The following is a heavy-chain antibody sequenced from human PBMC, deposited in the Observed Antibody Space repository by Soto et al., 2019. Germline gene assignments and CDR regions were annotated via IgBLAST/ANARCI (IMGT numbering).Heavy chain of an antibody. CDR1: GFTFNTYA. Sequence: EVQLLESGGGLVQPGGSLRLSCAASGFTFNTYAMTWVRQAPGKGLEWVSGLNYNGGDTYYAGSVKGRFTISRDNSKNTLYLQMNSLRAEDTALYYCAKAFTWNNYYFDYWGRGTLVTVSS. V-gene: IGHV3-23*01. J-gene: IGHJ4*02. CDR3: AKAFTWNNYYFDY. CDR2: LNYNGGDT. D-gene: IGHD1-1*01.